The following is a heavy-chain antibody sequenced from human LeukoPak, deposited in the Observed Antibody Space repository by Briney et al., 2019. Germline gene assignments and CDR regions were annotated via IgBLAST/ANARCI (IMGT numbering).Heavy chain of an antibody. CDR3: TTAYYYDSSGYLPIFDY. CDR1: GFTFSNAW. J-gene: IGHJ4*02. V-gene: IGHV3-15*07. D-gene: IGHD3-22*01. CDR2: IKSKTDGGTT. Sequence: GGSLRLSCAASGFTFSNAWMNWVRQAPGKGLEWVGRIKSKTDGGTTDYAAPVKGRFTISRDDSKNTLYLQMNSLKTEDTAVYYCTTAYYYDSSGYLPIFDYWGQGTLVTVSS.